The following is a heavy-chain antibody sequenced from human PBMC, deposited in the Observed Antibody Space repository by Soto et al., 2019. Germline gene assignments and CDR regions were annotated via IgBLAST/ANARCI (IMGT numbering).Heavy chain of an antibody. D-gene: IGHD3-10*01. CDR2: IYYSGST. V-gene: IGHV4-31*03. CDR1: GGSISSGGYY. J-gene: IGHJ6*02. Sequence: QVQLQESGPGLVKPSQTLSLTCTVSGGSISSGGYYWSWIRQHPGKGLEWIGYIYYSGSTYYNPSLKSRVTIAVDTSKNQFSLKWSSVTAADTAVYYCARELRFGEDYYGMDVWGQGTTVTVSS. CDR3: ARELRFGEDYYGMDV.